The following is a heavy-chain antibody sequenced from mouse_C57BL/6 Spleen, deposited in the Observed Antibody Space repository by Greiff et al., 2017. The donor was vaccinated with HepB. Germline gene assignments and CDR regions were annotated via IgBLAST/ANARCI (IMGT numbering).Heavy chain of an antibody. Sequence: QVQLQQSGAELVRPGASVTLSCKASGYTFTDYEMHWVKQTPVHGLEWIGAIDPETGGTAYNQKFKGKAILTADKSSSTAYMELRSLTSEDSAVYYCTTPHITTVVAVDSWGQGTTLTVSS. CDR2: IDPETGGT. CDR3: TTPHITTVVAVDS. CDR1: GYTFTDYE. J-gene: IGHJ2*01. D-gene: IGHD1-1*01. V-gene: IGHV1-15*01.